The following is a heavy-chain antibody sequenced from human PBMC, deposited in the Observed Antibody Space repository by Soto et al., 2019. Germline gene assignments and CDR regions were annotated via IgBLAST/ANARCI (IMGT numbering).Heavy chain of an antibody. CDR2: IYYSGST. D-gene: IGHD1-26*01. CDR3: ASQEVGAAFDY. Sequence: QVQLQESGPGLVKPSETLSLTCTVSGGSISSYYWSWIRQPPGKGLEWIGYIYYSGSTNYNPSLKCRVTISVDTSKNQFSLMLSSVTAAYTAVYYCASQEVGAAFDYWGQGTLVTVSS. J-gene: IGHJ4*02. V-gene: IGHV4-59*01. CDR1: GGSISSYY.